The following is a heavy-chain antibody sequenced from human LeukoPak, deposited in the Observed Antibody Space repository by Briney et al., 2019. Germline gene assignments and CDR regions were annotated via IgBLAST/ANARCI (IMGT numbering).Heavy chain of an antibody. D-gene: IGHD4-17*01. CDR3: ATDGAGDYSNH. CDR2: FNPEDGET. Sequence: ASVKVSCKVSGYIFSELSMHWVRQAPGQGLEWMGGFNPEDGETFYAQKFQGRVNMTEDTSTDTAYMELSSLSYDDTAVYYCATDGAGDYSNHWGQGTLVTVSS. CDR1: GYIFSELS. V-gene: IGHV1-24*01. J-gene: IGHJ5*02.